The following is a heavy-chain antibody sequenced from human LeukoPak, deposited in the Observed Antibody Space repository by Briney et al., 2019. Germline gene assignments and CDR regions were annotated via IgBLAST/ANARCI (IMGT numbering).Heavy chain of an antibody. CDR1: GGTFSSYA. CDR3: AREGQHLVRPWFDP. Sequence: SVKVSCKASGGTFSSYAISWVRQAPGQGLEWMGGIIPIFGTANYAQKFQGRVTITTDESTSTAYMELSSLRSEDTAVYYCAREGQHLVRPWFDPWGQEPWSPSPQ. V-gene: IGHV1-69*05. D-gene: IGHD6-13*01. CDR2: IIPIFGTA. J-gene: IGHJ5*02.